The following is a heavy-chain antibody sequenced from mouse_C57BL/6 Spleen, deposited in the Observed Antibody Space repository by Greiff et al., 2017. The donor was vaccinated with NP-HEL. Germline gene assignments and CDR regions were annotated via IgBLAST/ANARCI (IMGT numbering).Heavy chain of an antibody. Sequence: VQLQQSGPELVKPGASVKISCKASGYAFSSSWMNWVKQRPGKGLEWIGRIYPGDGDTNYNGKFKGKATLTADKSSSTAYMQLSSLTSEDSAVYFCARQGLYDGYSDYWGQGTTLTVSS. CDR1: GYAFSSSW. CDR3: ARQGLYDGYSDY. V-gene: IGHV1-82*01. D-gene: IGHD2-3*01. J-gene: IGHJ2*01. CDR2: IYPGDGDT.